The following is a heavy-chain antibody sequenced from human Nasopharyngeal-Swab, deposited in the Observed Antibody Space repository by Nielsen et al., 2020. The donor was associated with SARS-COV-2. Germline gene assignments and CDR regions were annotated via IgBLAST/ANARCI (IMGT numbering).Heavy chain of an antibody. Sequence: GGSLRLSCAASGLTFTNYNFNWVRQAPGQGLEWVSSISSSSSYIYYADSVKGRFTISRDNAKNSLYLQMNSLRAEDTAVYYCARDGLDYDFWSAYFMDVWGQGTTVTVSS. CDR3: ARDGLDYDFWSAYFMDV. J-gene: IGHJ6*02. CDR1: GLTFTNYN. CDR2: ISSSSSYI. D-gene: IGHD3-3*01. V-gene: IGHV3-21*01.